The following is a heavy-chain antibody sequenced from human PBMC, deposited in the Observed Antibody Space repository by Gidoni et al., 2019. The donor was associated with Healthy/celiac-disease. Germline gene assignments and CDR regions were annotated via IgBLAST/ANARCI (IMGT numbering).Heavy chain of an antibody. J-gene: IGHJ4*02. CDR3: ARSGYSGYDGFDY. D-gene: IGHD5-12*01. V-gene: IGHV4-61*01. CDR2: IYYSGST. Sequence: QVQLQESGPGLVKPSETLSLTCTVSGGSVSSSSYYWSWVRQPPGQGLECVGYIYYSGSTNYNPSLKSRVTISVDTSKNQFSLKLSSVTAADTAVYYCARSGYSGYDGFDYWGQGTLVTVSS. CDR1: GGSVSSSSYY.